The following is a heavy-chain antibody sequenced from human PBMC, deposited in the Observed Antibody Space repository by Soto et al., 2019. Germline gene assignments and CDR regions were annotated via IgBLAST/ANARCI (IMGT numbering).Heavy chain of an antibody. CDR1: GFTFSNYA. Sequence: GGSLRLSCAASGFTFSNYAMSWVRQPPGKGLEWVSAISRSGGNTYYPDSVKGRFTISRDNSKNTLYLQMNSLRAEDTAVYSCAKEFDGSGCFDFWGQGIPVTVSS. V-gene: IGHV3-23*01. D-gene: IGHD3-3*01. J-gene: IGHJ4*02. CDR2: ISRSGGNT. CDR3: AKEFDGSGCFDF.